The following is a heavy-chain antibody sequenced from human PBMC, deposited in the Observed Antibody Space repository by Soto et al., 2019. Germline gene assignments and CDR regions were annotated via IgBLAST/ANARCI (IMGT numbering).Heavy chain of an antibody. D-gene: IGHD3-22*01. V-gene: IGHV4-30-4*01. J-gene: IGHJ4*02. CDR3: ARAYDSSGYYYGPIDY. CDR2: IYYSGST. Sequence: PSETLSLTCTVSGGSISSGDYYWIWIRHPPGKGLEWIGYIYYSGSTYYNPSLKSRVTISVDTSKNQFSLKLSSVTAADTAVYYCARAYDSSGYYYGPIDYWGQGTLVTVSS. CDR1: GGSISSGDYY.